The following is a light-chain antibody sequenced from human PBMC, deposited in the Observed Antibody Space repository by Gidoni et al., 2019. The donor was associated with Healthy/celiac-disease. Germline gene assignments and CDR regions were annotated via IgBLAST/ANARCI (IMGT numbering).Light chain of an antibody. CDR2: GAS. CDR1: QIVLYSSNNKNY. J-gene: IGKJ1*01. V-gene: IGKV4-1*01. Sequence: DIVMTQSPHSLAVSLGERATINCTFSQIVLYSSNNKNYLAWYQQKPGQSPKLLIYGASTRESGVPDRFSGSGSGTDFTLTISSLQAEDVAVYYCQQYYSTPPTFGQGTKVEIK. CDR3: QQYYSTPPT.